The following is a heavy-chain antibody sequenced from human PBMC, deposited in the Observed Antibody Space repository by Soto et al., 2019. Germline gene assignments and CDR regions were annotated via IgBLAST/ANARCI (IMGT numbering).Heavy chain of an antibody. D-gene: IGHD2-15*01. V-gene: IGHV3-23*01. CDR2: ISGSGGST. CDR1: GFTFSSYA. J-gene: IGHJ6*03. Sequence: GGSLRLSCAASGFTFSSYAMSWVRQAPRKGLEWVSAISGSGGSTYYADSVKGRFTISRDNSKNTLYLQMNSLRAEDTAVYYCAKKGVGAAQSYYYYYYMDVWGKGTTVTVSS. CDR3: AKKGVGAAQSYYYYYYMDV.